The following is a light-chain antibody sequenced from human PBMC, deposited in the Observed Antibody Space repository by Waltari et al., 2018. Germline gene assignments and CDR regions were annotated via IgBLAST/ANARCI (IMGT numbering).Light chain of an antibody. J-gene: IGLJ3*02. CDR3: SSYISSSTLEV. V-gene: IGLV2-14*03. CDR1: SSDVGGYNY. Sequence: SALTQPASVSGSPGQSITISCTGTSSDVGGYNYVSWYQQHPGKAPKRMIFDVSNRPSGVSNRFSGSKSGNTASLTISGLQAEDEADYYCSSYISSSTLEVFGGGTRLTVL. CDR2: DVS.